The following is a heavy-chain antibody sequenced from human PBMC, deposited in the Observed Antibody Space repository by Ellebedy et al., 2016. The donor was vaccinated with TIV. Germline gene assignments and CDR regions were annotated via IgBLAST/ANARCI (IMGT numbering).Heavy chain of an antibody. V-gene: IGHV5-10-1*01. CDR2: IDPSDSYT. Sequence: GESLKISCKGSGYTFTTYWISWVRQMPGKGLEWMGKIDPSDSYTDYSPSFQGHVTMSADKSISTAYLQWSSLKASDTAMYYCTRHTRSKWPMDVWGRGTTVTVSS. CDR1: GYTFTTYW. CDR3: TRHTRSKWPMDV. J-gene: IGHJ6*02. D-gene: IGHD2-15*01.